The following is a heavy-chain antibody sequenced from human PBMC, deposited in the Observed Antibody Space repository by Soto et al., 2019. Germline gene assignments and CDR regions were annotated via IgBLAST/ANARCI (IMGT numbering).Heavy chain of an antibody. CDR3: ARDARYCTNGVCPVYWFDP. CDR2: INAGNGNT. D-gene: IGHD2-8*01. V-gene: IGHV1-3*01. J-gene: IGHJ5*02. CDR1: GYTFTSYA. Sequence: ASVKVSCKASGYTFTSYAMHWVRQAPGQRLEWMGWINAGNGNTKYSQKFQGRVTITRDTSASTAYMELSSLRSEDTAVYYCARDARYCTNGVCPVYWFDPWGQGTLVTVSS.